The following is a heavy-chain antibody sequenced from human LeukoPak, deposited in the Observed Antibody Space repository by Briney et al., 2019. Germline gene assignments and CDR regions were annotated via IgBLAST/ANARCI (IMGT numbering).Heavy chain of an antibody. V-gene: IGHV3-23*01. CDR2: ISGSGGST. CDR1: GFTFSSYA. D-gene: IGHD3-3*01. Sequence: GGSLRLSCAASGFTFSSYAMSWVRQAPGKGLEWVSAISGSGGSTYYADSVKGRFTISRDNSKNTLYLQMNSLRAEDTAVYYCAKDLSITIFGVVIRIPWCFDYWGQGTLVTASS. J-gene: IGHJ4*02. CDR3: AKDLSITIFGVVIRIPWCFDY.